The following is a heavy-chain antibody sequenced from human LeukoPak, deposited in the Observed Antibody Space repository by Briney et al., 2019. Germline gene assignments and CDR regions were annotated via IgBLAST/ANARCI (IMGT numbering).Heavy chain of an antibody. J-gene: IGHJ4*02. CDR2: INSDGYSI. D-gene: IGHD1-26*01. Sequence: GGSLRLSCAASGFTFSSYWMHWVRQAPGKGPVRVSRINSDGYSISYADSVKGRFTISRDNAKNTLFLQMNSLRVEDTAVYYCAREKSGSCFDYWGQGTLVTVSS. CDR3: AREKSGSCFDY. V-gene: IGHV3-74*01. CDR1: GFTFSSYW.